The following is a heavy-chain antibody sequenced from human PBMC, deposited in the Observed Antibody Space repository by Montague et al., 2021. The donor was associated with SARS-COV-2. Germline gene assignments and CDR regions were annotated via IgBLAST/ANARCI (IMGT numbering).Heavy chain of an antibody. Sequence: SETLSLTCTVSGGSISSGGYYWSWIRQPPGKGLEWIGYIYYSGSTNYNPSLKSRVTISVDTSKNQFSLKLSSVTAADTAVYYCARDSRTDFDWLFPDSGSYYYYMDVWGKGTTVTVSS. CDR1: GGSISSGGYY. J-gene: IGHJ6*03. CDR2: IYYSGST. V-gene: IGHV4-61*08. CDR3: ARDSRTDFDWLFPDSGSYYYYMDV. D-gene: IGHD3-9*01.